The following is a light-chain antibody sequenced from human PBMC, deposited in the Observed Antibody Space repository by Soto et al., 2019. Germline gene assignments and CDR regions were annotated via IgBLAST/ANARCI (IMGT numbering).Light chain of an antibody. CDR1: QGISSY. V-gene: IGKV1-27*01. CDR2: AAS. Sequence: DIQMTQSPSSLSASVGDRVTITCRASQGISSYLAWYQQKPGKVTKLLIYAASTVQSGVPSRFSGSGSGTDFTLTISSLQSEDVATYYCQKYDSALKTFGQGTKVEIK. CDR3: QKYDSALKT. J-gene: IGKJ1*01.